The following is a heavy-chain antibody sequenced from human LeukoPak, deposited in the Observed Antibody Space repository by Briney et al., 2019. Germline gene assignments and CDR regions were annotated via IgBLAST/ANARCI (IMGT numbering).Heavy chain of an antibody. CDR3: ARGLRGYRGFDD. CDR2: IYYSGST. CDR1: GGSISSYY. J-gene: IGHJ4*02. D-gene: IGHD3-10*01. V-gene: IGHV4-59*01. Sequence: SETLSLTCTVSGGSISSYYWSWIRQPPGKGLEWIGYIYYSGSTNYNPSLKSRVTISVDTSKNQFSLKLSSVTAADTAVYFCARGLRGYRGFDDWGQGTLVTVSS.